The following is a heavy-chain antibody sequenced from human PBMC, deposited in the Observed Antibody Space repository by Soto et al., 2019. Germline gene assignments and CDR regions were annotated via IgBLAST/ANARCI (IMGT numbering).Heavy chain of an antibody. CDR2: ISYDGSNK. CDR3: AKDYGGSGWSYYYYYYGMDV. D-gene: IGHD6-19*01. CDR1: GFTFRSYG. J-gene: IGHJ6*02. V-gene: IGHV3-30*18. Sequence: LRLSCAASGFTFRSYGMHWVRQAPGKGLEWVAVISYDGSNKYYADSVKGRFTISRDNSKNTLYLQMNSLRAEDTAVYYCAKDYGGSGWSYYYYYYGMDVWGQGTTVTVSS.